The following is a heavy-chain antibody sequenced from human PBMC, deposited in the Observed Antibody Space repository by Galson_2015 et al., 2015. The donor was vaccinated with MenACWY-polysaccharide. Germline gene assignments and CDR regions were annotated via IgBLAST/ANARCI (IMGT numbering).Heavy chain of an antibody. CDR3: AKTPTVTRGYYYYYGMDV. V-gene: IGHV3-23*01. Sequence: SLRLSCAASGFTFSSYAMSWVRQAPGKGLEWVSAISGSGGSTYYADSVKGRFTISRDNSKNTLYLQMNSLRAEDTAVYYCAKTPTVTRGYYYYYGMDVWGQGTTVTVSS. D-gene: IGHD4-17*01. CDR2: ISGSGGST. CDR1: GFTFSSYA. J-gene: IGHJ6*02.